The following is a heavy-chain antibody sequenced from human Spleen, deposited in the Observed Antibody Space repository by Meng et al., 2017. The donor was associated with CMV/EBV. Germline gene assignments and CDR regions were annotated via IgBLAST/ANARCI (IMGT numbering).Heavy chain of an antibody. D-gene: IGHD1-7*01. CDR2: ILFNGNV. CDR1: GGSIRSSSYY. V-gene: IGHV4-39*07. J-gene: IGHJ4*02. Sequence: GSLRLSCTVSGGSIRSSSYYWGWARQSPVKGLEWIGAILFNGNVYYKPSLRGRVTMSIDTSENQFSLRVSSVTAADTAVYYCARRNNWNYEIDFWGQGTLVTVSS. CDR3: ARRNNWNYEIDF.